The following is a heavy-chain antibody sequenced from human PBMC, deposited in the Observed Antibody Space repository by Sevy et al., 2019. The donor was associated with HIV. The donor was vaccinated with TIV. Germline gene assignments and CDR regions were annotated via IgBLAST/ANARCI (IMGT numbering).Heavy chain of an antibody. V-gene: IGHV3-48*03. CDR1: GFTFSSFE. J-gene: IGHJ6*02. D-gene: IGHD3-3*01. Sequence: GGSLRLSCAASGFTFSSFEMTWVRQAPGKGLEGVSYISSSGSTIYYTNSVKGRFTISRDNAKNSLYLQMNSLRAEDTAVYYCAKRGGHYDLGMDVWGQGTTVTVSS. CDR3: AKRGGHYDLGMDV. CDR2: ISSSGSTI.